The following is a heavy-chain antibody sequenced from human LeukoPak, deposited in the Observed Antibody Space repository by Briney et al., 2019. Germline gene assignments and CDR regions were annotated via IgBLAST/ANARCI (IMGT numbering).Heavy chain of an antibody. D-gene: IGHD5-12*01. CDR1: GFTFRSNA. V-gene: IGHV3-23*01. CDR2: ISDSGSST. Sequence: PGGSLRLSCAASGFTFRSNAMSWVRQAPGKGLEWVSTISDSGSSTYHADSVKGRFTISRDNSKNTLYLQMNSLRAEDTAVYYCTRDLAVATIRTPLQHWGQGTLVTVSS. J-gene: IGHJ1*01. CDR3: TRDLAVATIRTPLQH.